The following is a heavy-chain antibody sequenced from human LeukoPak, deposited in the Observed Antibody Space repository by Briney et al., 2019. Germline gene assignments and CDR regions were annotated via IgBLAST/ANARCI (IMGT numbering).Heavy chain of an antibody. CDR1: GFTFSSYE. V-gene: IGHV3-48*03. D-gene: IGHD1-26*01. CDR2: ISSSGSTI. Sequence: PGGSLRLSCAASGFTFSSYEMNWVRQAPEKGLEWVSYISSSGSTIYYADSVKGRFSISRDNSKNTVYLRMNRVGVNDTAVYYCVGDRQWDLLFDFWGQGTLATVSS. CDR3: VGDRQWDLLFDF. J-gene: IGHJ4*02.